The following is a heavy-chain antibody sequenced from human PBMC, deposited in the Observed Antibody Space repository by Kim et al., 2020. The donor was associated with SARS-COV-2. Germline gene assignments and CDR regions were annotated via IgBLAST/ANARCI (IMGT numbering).Heavy chain of an antibody. J-gene: IGHJ4*02. CDR2: ISGSGGST. CDR3: AKDRHTKYYYYDSSGYYAETY. D-gene: IGHD3-22*01. Sequence: GGSLRLSCAASGFTFSSYAMSWVRQAPGKGLEWVSAISGSGGSTYYADSVKGRFTISRDNSKNTLYLQMNSLRAEDTAVYYCAKDRHTKYYYYDSSGYYAETYWGQGTLVTVSS. V-gene: IGHV3-23*01. CDR1: GFTFSSYA.